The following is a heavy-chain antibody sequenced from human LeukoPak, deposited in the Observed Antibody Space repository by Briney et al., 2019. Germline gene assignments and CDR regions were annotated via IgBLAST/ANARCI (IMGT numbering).Heavy chain of an antibody. J-gene: IGHJ3*02. Sequence: SETLSLTCAVSGASISSGGFSWSWIRQPPGKGLEWIGYIFHSGTTYYNPSLKSRVTISVDRSKNQFSLKLSSVTAADTAVYYCARGDYGDYFIGAFDIWGQGTMVTVSS. CDR2: IFHSGTT. CDR3: ARGDYGDYFIGAFDI. V-gene: IGHV4-30-2*01. D-gene: IGHD4-17*01. CDR1: GASISSGGFS.